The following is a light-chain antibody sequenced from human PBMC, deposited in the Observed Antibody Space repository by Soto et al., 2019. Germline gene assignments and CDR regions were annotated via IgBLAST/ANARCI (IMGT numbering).Light chain of an antibody. CDR1: QTIRTY. CDR2: STS. CDR3: QESFTST. J-gene: IGKJ1*01. V-gene: IGKV1-39*01. Sequence: DIQMTQSPSSLSASVGDRVTITCRASQTIRTYLNWYQQKPGKAPQVLIYSTSNLQSGVPSRFSGTGSETDFTLTIRSLQPEDFATYYCQESFTSTFGQGTKVEI.